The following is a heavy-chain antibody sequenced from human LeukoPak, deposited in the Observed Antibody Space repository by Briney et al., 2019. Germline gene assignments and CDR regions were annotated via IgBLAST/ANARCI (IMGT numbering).Heavy chain of an antibody. Sequence: GGSLRLSCAASGFTFSSYAMHWVRQAPGKGLEWVAVISSDGSNKYYADSVKGRFTISRDSSKNTLFLQMNSLRAEDTAVYYCARPPLGIAAAGTDYWGQGTLVTVSS. J-gene: IGHJ4*02. CDR1: GFTFSSYA. CDR2: ISSDGSNK. V-gene: IGHV3-30-3*01. CDR3: ARPPLGIAAAGTDY. D-gene: IGHD6-13*01.